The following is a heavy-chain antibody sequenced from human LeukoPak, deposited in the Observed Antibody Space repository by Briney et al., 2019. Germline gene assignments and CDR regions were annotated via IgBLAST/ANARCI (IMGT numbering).Heavy chain of an antibody. CDR2: IFYSGST. D-gene: IGHD6-6*01. CDR3: ARRLVAARCWFDP. J-gene: IGHJ5*02. CDR1: GGSISTSNYY. V-gene: IGHV4-39*07. Sequence: KSSETLSLTCTVSGGSISTSNYYWGWIRQPPGKGLEWIGNIFYSGSTYYSPSLKSRVTISLDTSKNQFSLKLSSVTAADTAVYYCARRLVAARCWFDPWGQGTLVTVSS.